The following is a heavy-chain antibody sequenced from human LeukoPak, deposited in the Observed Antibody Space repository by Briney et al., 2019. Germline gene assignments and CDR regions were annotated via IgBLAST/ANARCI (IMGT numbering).Heavy chain of an antibody. D-gene: IGHD6-19*01. V-gene: IGHV3-66*01. Sequence: GGSLRLSCAASGFTVNSKYMSWVRQAPGKGLEWVAVIYPEGTTEYLSSVRGRFTMSRDDPKNILYLQMNSLRVEDTAVYYCVRMVTGWSNWIDPWGQGTQVIVSS. CDR3: VRMVTGWSNWIDP. CDR2: IYPEGTT. J-gene: IGHJ5*02. CDR1: GFTVNSKY.